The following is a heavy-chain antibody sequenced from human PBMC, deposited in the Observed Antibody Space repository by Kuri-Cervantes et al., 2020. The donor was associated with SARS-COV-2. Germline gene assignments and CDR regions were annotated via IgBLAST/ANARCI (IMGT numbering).Heavy chain of an antibody. J-gene: IGHJ6*03. CDR2: ISSSSSYI. V-gene: IGHV3-21*01. Sequence: GESLKISCAASRFTFSSYSMNWVRQAPGKGLEWVSSISSSSSYIYYADSVKGRFTISRDNAKNSLYLQMNSLRAEDTAVYYCARDSYCSGGSCYFLYYYYMDVWGKGTTVTVSS. CDR3: ARDSYCSGGSCYFLYYYYMDV. CDR1: RFTFSSYS. D-gene: IGHD2-15*01.